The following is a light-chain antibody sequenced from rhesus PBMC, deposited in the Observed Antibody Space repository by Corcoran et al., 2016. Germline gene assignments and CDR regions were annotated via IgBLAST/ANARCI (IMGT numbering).Light chain of an antibody. CDR3: QQYSNWPLT. CDR1: QSVSSY. J-gene: IGKJ4*01. Sequence: EIVMTQSPATLSLSPGERATLSCRASQSVSSYVAWYQPKPEQAPRLLIYGASSRATGIPDRFSGSGSGTDLTLTISILEPEDFAVYYCQQYSNWPLTFGGGTKVEIK. V-gene: IGKV3S9*01. CDR2: GAS.